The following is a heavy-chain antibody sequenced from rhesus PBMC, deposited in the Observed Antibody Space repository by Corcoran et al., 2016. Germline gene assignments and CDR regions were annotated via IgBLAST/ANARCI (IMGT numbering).Heavy chain of an antibody. J-gene: IGHJ4*01. Sequence: QVQLQESGPGLVKPSETLSLTCAVSGDSFTSYWWSWIRQSPEKGLEWIGEINGDSGSTNYNPSLKSRVTLSKDASKNQFSLKMSCMPDADTAVYYWARSPGSWMLDLWGQGVLVTVSS. CDR2: INGDSGST. D-gene: IGHD1-1-1*01. CDR1: GDSFTSYW. CDR3: ARSPGSWMLDL. V-gene: IGHV4-80*01.